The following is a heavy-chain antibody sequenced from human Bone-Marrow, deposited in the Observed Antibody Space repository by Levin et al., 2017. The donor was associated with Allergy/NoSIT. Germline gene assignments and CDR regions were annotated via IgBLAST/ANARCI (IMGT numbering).Heavy chain of an antibody. D-gene: IGHD2-15*01. Sequence: GESLKISCAASGFTFSDYGMHWVRQAPGKGLEWVGVIWYDGSQTYYVEPVKGRFTISRDNSKNTMYLQMNSLRVDDTGVYYCARSPYCSGGSCYSFGGWFDPWGQGTLVTVSS. J-gene: IGHJ5*02. CDR3: ARSPYCSGGSCYSFGGWFDP. CDR2: IWYDGSQT. CDR1: GFTFSDYG. V-gene: IGHV3-33*01.